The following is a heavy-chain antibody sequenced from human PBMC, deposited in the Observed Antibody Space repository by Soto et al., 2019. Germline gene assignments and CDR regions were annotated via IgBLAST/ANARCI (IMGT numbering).Heavy chain of an antibody. Sequence: PSETLSLTCSVAGVSFSSSRYYWAWIRQPPXKGLEWIGSVDYSGNTYYNPSLKSRSTMSLNTSKKQFDLRLSSVTAADTAVYYCARQTGYCLYGHCYSNYFFDYWGQGSLVTVSS. CDR1: GVSFSSSRYY. CDR3: ARQTGYCLYGHCYSNYFFDY. D-gene: IGHD2-21*01. J-gene: IGHJ4*02. CDR2: VDYSGNT. V-gene: IGHV4-39*01.